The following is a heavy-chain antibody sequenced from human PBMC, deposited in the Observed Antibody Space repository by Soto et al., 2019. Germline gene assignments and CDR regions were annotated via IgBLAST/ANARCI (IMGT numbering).Heavy chain of an antibody. CDR1: GFTFSSYA. CDR2: ISGSGGST. Sequence: VVSLRLSCAASGFTFSSYAMSWVRQAPGKGLEWVSAISGSGGSTYYADSVKGRFTISRDNSKNTLYLQMNSLRAEDTAVYYCAKRLYIVVVPAATADVWGQGTTVTV. D-gene: IGHD2-2*01. CDR3: AKRLYIVVVPAATADV. J-gene: IGHJ6*02. V-gene: IGHV3-23*01.